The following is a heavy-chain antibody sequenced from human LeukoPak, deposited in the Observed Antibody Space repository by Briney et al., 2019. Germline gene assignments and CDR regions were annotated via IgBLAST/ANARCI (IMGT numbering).Heavy chain of an antibody. CDR2: ISSSSSYI. J-gene: IGHJ5*02. D-gene: IGHD3-10*01. CDR1: GFTFSSYS. Sequence: GGSLRLSCAASGFTFSSYSMNWVRQAPGKWLEWVSSISSSSSYIYYADSVKGRFTISRDNAKNSLYLQMNSLRAEDTAVYYCARDSGSGSYSTWGQGTLVTVSS. CDR3: ARDSGSGSYST. V-gene: IGHV3-21*01.